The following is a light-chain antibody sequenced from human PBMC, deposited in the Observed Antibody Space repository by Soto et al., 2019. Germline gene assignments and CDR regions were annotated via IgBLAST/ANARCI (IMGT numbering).Light chain of an antibody. CDR2: EAT. V-gene: IGKV1-5*01. CDR1: QSISTW. CDR3: QQYSTYWT. Sequence: DIQMTQSPSTLSASVGDRVTITCRASQSISTWLAWYQQKPGKAPKLLIFEATTLETGVPSRFSGSGSGTDFPLTSTSLQHDDLATYSCQQYSTYWTFGQGTKVDVK. J-gene: IGKJ1*01.